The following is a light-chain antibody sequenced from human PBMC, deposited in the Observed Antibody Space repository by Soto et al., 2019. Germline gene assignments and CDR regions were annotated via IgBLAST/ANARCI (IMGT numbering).Light chain of an antibody. J-gene: IGLJ1*01. Sequence: QSALTQPASVSGSPGQSITISCTGTSSDVGGYNYVSWYQQHPGKAPKLMIYEVSNRPSGVSNRFSGSKSGNTASLTTSGLQAEDEADYYCSSYTSSSTLVVFGTGTKVTVL. CDR3: SSYTSSSTLVV. CDR2: EVS. CDR1: SSDVGGYNY. V-gene: IGLV2-14*01.